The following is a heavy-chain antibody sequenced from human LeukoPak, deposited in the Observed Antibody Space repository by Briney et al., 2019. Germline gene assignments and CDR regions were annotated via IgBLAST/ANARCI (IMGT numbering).Heavy chain of an antibody. CDR2: INHSGST. J-gene: IGHJ4*02. CDR3: ARLLYDSSGYYYFDN. CDR1: GGSFSGYY. Sequence: SETLSLTCAVYGGSFSGYYWSWIRQPPGKGLEWIGEINHSGSTNYNPSLKSRVTMSVDTSKNQFSLKLSSVTAADTAVYYCARLLYDSSGYYYFDNWGQGTLVTVSS. D-gene: IGHD3-22*01. V-gene: IGHV4-34*01.